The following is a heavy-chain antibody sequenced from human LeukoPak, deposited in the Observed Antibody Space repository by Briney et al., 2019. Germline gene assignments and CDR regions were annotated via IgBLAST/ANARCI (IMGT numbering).Heavy chain of an antibody. CDR2: INPNSGGT. Sequence: GASVKVSCKASGYTFTGYYMHWVRQAPGQGLEWMGWINPNSGGTDYAQKFQGRVTMTRDTSISTAYMELSRLRSDDTAVYYCASGCSSTSCPIDYWGQGTLVTVSS. CDR3: ASGCSSTSCPIDY. CDR1: GYTFTGYY. J-gene: IGHJ4*02. V-gene: IGHV1-2*02. D-gene: IGHD2-2*01.